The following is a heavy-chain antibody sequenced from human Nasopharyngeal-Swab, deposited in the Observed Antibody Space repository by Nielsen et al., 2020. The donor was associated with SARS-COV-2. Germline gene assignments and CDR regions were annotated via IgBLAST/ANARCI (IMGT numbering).Heavy chain of an antibody. CDR1: GFTFRSYA. J-gene: IGHJ6*02. D-gene: IGHD5-12*01. Sequence: ESLKIHCPASGFTFRSYAISWVRQAPGKGLEWVSVISGSDHTTYYADSVKGRFTISRDNSKNTVNLQMNSLRVEDTAIYYCAKDRDSGDDSDDYYHYYGMDVWGQGTTVTVFS. CDR3: AKDRDSGDDSDDYYHYYGMDV. V-gene: IGHV3-23*01. CDR2: ISGSDHTT.